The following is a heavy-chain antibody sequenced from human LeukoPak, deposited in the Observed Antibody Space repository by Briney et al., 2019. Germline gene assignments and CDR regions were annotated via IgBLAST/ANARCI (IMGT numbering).Heavy chain of an antibody. D-gene: IGHD2/OR15-2a*01. CDR1: GFTFSNCG. CDR2: IRYDGSNK. CDR3: ARDREYSYFHY. J-gene: IGHJ4*02. V-gene: IGHV3-33*01. Sequence: GRSLRLSCTAPGFTFSNCGMNWVRQAPGKGLEWVANIRYDGSNKYYADSVKGRFTISRDNSKNTLYLQMNSLRGEDTAVYYCARDREYSYFHYWGQGPLVTVSS.